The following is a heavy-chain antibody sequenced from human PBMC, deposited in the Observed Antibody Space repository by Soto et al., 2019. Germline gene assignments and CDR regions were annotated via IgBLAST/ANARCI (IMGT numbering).Heavy chain of an antibody. D-gene: IGHD6-6*01. CDR3: ARGGIAARYNWFDP. J-gene: IGHJ5*02. CDR1: GGTFSSYA. V-gene: IGHV1-69*13. Sequence: GASVKVSCKASGGTFSSYAISWVRQAPGQGLEWMGGIIPIFGTANYAQKFQGRVTITADESTSTAYMELSSLRSEDTAVYYCARGGIAARYNWFDPWGQGTLVTVSS. CDR2: IIPIFGTA.